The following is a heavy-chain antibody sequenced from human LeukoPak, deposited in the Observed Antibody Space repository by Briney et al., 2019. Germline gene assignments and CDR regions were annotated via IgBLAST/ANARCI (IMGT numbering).Heavy chain of an antibody. J-gene: IGHJ4*02. CDR3: ASSGSYRVDY. Sequence: GGSLRLSCAASGFTFSSYAMHWVRQAPGKGLEWVAVISYDGSNKYYADSVKGRFTISRDNSKNTLYLQMNSLRAEDTAVYYCASSGSYRVDYWGQGTLVTVSS. CDR2: ISYDGSNK. CDR1: GFTFSSYA. D-gene: IGHD1-26*01. V-gene: IGHV3-30*04.